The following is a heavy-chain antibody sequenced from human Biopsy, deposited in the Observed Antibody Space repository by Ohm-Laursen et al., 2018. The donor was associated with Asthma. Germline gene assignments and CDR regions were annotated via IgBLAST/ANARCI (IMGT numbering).Heavy chain of an antibody. CDR1: GGSINNFY. CDR2: IYYSGST. V-gene: IGHV4-31*02. J-gene: IGHJ5*02. D-gene: IGHD4-17*01. Sequence: SQTLSLTCTVSGGSINNFYWSWIRQHPVKGLEWIGHIYYSGSTYYNPSLKSRVSISLDTSKNQFSLSLTSVTAADTAVYYCARTTYGHDGFDPWGQGTLVTVPS. CDR3: ARTTYGHDGFDP.